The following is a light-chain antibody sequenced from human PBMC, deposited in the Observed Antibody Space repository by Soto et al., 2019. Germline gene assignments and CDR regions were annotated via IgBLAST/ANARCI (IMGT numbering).Light chain of an antibody. V-gene: IGKV3-15*01. CDR3: QQYNNWPRT. CDR1: QSVSSY. J-gene: IGKJ1*01. Sequence: EIVMTQSPATLSVSPGERATLSCGASQSVSSYLAWYHQKPGQAPRLLIYGASTRATGIPARFSGSGSGTEFTLTINSLQSEDFAVYYCQQYNNWPRTFGQGTKVDI. CDR2: GAS.